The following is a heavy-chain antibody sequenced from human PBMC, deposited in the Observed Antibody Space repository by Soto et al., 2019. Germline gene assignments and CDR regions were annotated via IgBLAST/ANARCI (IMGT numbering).Heavy chain of an antibody. Sequence: ASVKVSCKASGYTFTSYGISWVRQAPGQGLEWMGWISAYNGNTNYAQKLQGRVTMTTDTSTSTAYMELRSLRSDDTAVYYCARSGPQAIDNDAFDIWGQGTMVTVSS. V-gene: IGHV1-18*01. D-gene: IGHD3-22*01. CDR2: ISAYNGNT. J-gene: IGHJ3*02. CDR3: ARSGPQAIDNDAFDI. CDR1: GYTFTSYG.